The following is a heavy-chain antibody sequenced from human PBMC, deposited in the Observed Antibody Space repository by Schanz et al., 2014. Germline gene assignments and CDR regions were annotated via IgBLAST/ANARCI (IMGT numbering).Heavy chain of an antibody. Sequence: DVQLVESGGTLVQPGGSLIISCAASGFTFSSYWMVWLRQAPGKGLEWVANIEGDGTRTYYVDSVKGRFTVSRDNDENSLYLHLRSLRVDDSAVYYCARDADYNPTSDFWYDAYDFWGQGTVVTVSS. CDR3: ARDADYNPTSDFWYDAYDF. D-gene: IGHD1-1*01. CDR1: GFTFSSYW. J-gene: IGHJ3*01. CDR2: IEGDGTRT. V-gene: IGHV3-7*01.